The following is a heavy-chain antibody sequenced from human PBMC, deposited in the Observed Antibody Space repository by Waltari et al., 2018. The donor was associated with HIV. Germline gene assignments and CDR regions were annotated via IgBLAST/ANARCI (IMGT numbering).Heavy chain of an antibody. CDR3: ARDPYYYGSGRGGAFDI. J-gene: IGHJ3*02. CDR1: GCTFSSFA. V-gene: IGHV1-69*01. CDR2: IIPIFGTA. D-gene: IGHD3-10*01. Sequence: QVQLVQSGAEVKKPGSSVKVSCKASGCTFSSFAISWVRQSPGKGLEWRGGIIPIFGTANYAQKFQGRVTITADESTRTAYMELSSLRSEDTAVYYCARDPYYYGSGRGGAFDIWGQGTMVTVSS.